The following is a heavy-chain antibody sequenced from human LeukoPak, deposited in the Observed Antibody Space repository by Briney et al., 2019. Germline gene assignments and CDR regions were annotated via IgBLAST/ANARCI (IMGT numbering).Heavy chain of an antibody. CDR2: IYTSGST. J-gene: IGHJ6*03. Sequence: PSQTLSLTCTVSGGSISSGSYYWSWIRQPAGKGLEWIGRIYTSGSTNYNPSLKSRVTISVDTSKNQFSLKLSSVTAADTAVYYCARARHDYYYYMDVWGKGTTVTISS. CDR3: ARARHDYYYYMDV. V-gene: IGHV4-61*02. CDR1: GGSISSGSYY.